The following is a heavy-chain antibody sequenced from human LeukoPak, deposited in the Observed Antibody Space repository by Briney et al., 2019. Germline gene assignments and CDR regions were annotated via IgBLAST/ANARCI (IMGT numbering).Heavy chain of an antibody. D-gene: IGHD6-13*01. CDR2: ITPLFGTA. Sequence: ASVKVSCKTSGGTFSKYTISWVRQRPGQGLEWMGGITPLFGTANYAQKFQGRVTITADESTSTAYMELSSLRSEDTAVYYCARDAAARGPFDYWGQGTLVTVSS. CDR3: ARDAAARGPFDY. J-gene: IGHJ4*02. V-gene: IGHV1-69*13. CDR1: GGTFSKYT.